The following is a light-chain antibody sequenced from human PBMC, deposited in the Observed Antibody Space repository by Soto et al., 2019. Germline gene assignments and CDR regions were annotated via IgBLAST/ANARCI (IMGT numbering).Light chain of an antibody. Sequence: QAVLTQPPSASGTPGQRVTISCSGSSSNIGSNTVNWYQQLPGTAPKLLIYSNNQRPSGVPDRFSGSKSGTSASLAISGLQSEDEADYYCAAWDDSLKGGLFGGGTKLTVL. CDR2: SNN. CDR1: SSNIGSNT. J-gene: IGLJ2*01. V-gene: IGLV1-44*01. CDR3: AAWDDSLKGGL.